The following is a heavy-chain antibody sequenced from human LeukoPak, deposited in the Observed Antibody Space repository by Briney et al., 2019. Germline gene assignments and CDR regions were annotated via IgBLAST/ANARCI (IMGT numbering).Heavy chain of an antibody. J-gene: IGHJ3*02. CDR3: ARLNWNDALHAFDI. V-gene: IGHV1-2*02. CDR2: INPNSGGT. Sequence: ASVKVSCKVSGYTFTGYYMHWVRQAPGQGLEWMGWINPNSGGTNYAQKFQGRVTMTRDTSISTAYMELSRLRSDDMAVYYCARLNWNDALHAFDIWGQGTMVTVSS. D-gene: IGHD1-1*01. CDR1: GYTFTGYY.